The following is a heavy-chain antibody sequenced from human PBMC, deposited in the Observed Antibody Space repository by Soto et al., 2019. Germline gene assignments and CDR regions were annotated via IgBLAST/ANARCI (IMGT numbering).Heavy chain of an antibody. D-gene: IGHD1-20*01. V-gene: IGHV3-21*01. CDR3: TREVTGTDYYYYYMDV. CDR1: GFTFSAYN. Sequence: EVQLVESGGGLVKPGGSLRLSCAASGFTFSAYNMNWVRQAPGKGLEWVSSISNGSTYISYAGSVKGRFTISRDDAKSSRYLQMNSLSAEDTAVYYCTREVTGTDYYYYYMDVWGKGTMVTVSS. CDR2: ISNGSTYI. J-gene: IGHJ6*03.